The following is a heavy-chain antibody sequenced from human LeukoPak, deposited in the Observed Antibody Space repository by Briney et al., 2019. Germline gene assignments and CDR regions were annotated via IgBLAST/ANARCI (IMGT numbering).Heavy chain of an antibody. CDR2: ISYDGSNK. CDR1: GFTFSSYA. Sequence: PGGSLRLSCAASGFTFSSYAMHWVRQAPGKGLEWVAVISYDGSNKYYADSVKGRFTISRDNSKNTLYLQMNSLRAEDTAVYYCARASGSSGYYYFDYWGQGTLVTVSS. J-gene: IGHJ4*02. V-gene: IGHV3-30-3*01. CDR3: ARASGSSGYYYFDY. D-gene: IGHD3-22*01.